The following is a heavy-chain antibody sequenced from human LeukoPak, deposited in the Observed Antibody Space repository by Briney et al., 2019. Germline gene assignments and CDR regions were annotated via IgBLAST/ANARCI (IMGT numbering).Heavy chain of an antibody. J-gene: IGHJ5*02. CDR3: ARGQVRGVRRYYYNWFDP. CDR2: VNHSGST. CDR1: GGSISGYY. V-gene: IGHV4-34*01. D-gene: IGHD3-10*01. Sequence: SETLSLTCTVSGGSISGYYWSWIRQPPGKGLEWIREVNHSGSTNYNPSLKSRVTISVDTSKNQFSLKLSSVTAADTAVYYCARGQVRGVRRYYYNWFDPWGQGTLVTVSS.